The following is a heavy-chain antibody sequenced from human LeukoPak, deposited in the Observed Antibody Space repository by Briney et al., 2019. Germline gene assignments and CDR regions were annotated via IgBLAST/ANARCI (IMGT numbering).Heavy chain of an antibody. Sequence: PGGSLRLSCAASGFTFSNYWMHWVRQASGKGLVWVSRINSDGSITSYADSVKGRFTISRDNAKNSLYLQMNSLRAEDTAVYYCARYKWTYSSGWYYWGQGTLVTVSS. CDR1: GFTFSNYW. CDR3: ARYKWTYSSGWYY. D-gene: IGHD6-19*01. CDR2: INSDGSIT. V-gene: IGHV3-74*01. J-gene: IGHJ4*02.